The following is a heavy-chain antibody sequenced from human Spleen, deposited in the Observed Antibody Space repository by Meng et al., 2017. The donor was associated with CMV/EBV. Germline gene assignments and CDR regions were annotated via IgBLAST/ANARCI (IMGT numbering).Heavy chain of an antibody. J-gene: IGHJ4*02. D-gene: IGHD2-2*01. Sequence: GGSLRLSCAASGFTFSNYWMSWVRQVPGKGLEWVANIKQDGSEKYYVDSVKGRFTISRDNAKNSLWLQMNSLRAEDTAVYHCAREGACSSTICTLDYWGQGTLVTVSS. CDR3: AREGACSSTICTLDY. V-gene: IGHV3-7*01. CDR1: GFTFSNYW. CDR2: IKQDGSEK.